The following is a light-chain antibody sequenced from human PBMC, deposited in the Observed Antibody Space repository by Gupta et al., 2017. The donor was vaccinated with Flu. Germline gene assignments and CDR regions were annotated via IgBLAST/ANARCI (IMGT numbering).Light chain of an antibody. CDR1: QDIYNY. J-gene: IGKJ2*03. CDR2: DAS. Sequence: DIQMTQSPSPLSASVGDRVTITCQASQDIYNYLNWYQQKPGKAPKLLIFDASNLETGVPSRFSGSGSGTDFTFTISSLQPEDIATYYCQQYDNLPHNSFGQGTKVEVK. CDR3: QQYDNLPHNS. V-gene: IGKV1-33*01.